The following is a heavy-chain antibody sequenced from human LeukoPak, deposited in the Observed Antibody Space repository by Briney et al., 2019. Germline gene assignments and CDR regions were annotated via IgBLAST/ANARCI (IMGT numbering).Heavy chain of an antibody. CDR1: GGSISSGGYY. CDR3: ARDARMLGGSATYYYGSGSYQLGFFDY. V-gene: IGHV4-31*03. D-gene: IGHD3-10*01. CDR2: IYYSGST. Sequence: SETLSLTCTVSGGSISSGGYYWSWIRQHPGKGLEWIGYIYYSGSTYYNPSLKSRVTISVDTSKNQFSLKLSSVTAADTAVYYCARDARMLGGSATYYYGSGSYQLGFFDYWGQGTLVTASS. J-gene: IGHJ4*02.